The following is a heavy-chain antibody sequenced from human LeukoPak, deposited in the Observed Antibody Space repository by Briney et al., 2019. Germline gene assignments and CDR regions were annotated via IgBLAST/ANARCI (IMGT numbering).Heavy chain of an antibody. CDR3: ARDSRAGYNYFDY. CDR1: DGSISSYY. D-gene: IGHD5-24*01. J-gene: IGHJ4*02. V-gene: IGHV4-4*07. CDR2: IYIGGRT. Sequence: PSETLSLTCTVSDGSISSYYWNWVRQPAGKGLEWIGRIYIGGRTNYNPSLKSRVTMSLDTSKNQFSLKLNSVTAADTAVYYCARDSRAGYNYFDYWGQGTLVTVSS.